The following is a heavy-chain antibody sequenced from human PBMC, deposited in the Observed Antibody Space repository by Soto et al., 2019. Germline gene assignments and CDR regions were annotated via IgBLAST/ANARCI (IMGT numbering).Heavy chain of an antibody. J-gene: IGHJ4*02. CDR3: ARNSGPGITGTTTNFDY. V-gene: IGHV6-1*01. CDR2: TYYRSKWYN. Sequence: QSQTLSLTCAISGDSVSSNSAAWNWIRQSPSRGLEWLGRTYYRSKWYNDYAVSVKSRITINPDTSKNQFSLQLNSVTPEDTAVYYCARNSGPGITGTTTNFDYWGQGTLVTVSS. D-gene: IGHD1-7*01. CDR1: GDSVSSNSAA.